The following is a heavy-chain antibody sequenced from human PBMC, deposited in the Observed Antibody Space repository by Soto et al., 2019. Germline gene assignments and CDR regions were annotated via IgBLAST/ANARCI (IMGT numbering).Heavy chain of an antibody. CDR2: ISSSSSYI. J-gene: IGHJ4*02. Sequence: EVQLVESGGGLVKPGGSLRLSCAASGFTFSSYSMNWVRQAPGKGLEWVSSISSSSSYIYYADSVKGRFTISRDNAKNSLYLQMNSLRAEDTAVYYCARELAGGGSYFDYWGQGTLVTVSS. D-gene: IGHD2-15*01. CDR1: GFTFSSYS. V-gene: IGHV3-21*01. CDR3: ARELAGGGSYFDY.